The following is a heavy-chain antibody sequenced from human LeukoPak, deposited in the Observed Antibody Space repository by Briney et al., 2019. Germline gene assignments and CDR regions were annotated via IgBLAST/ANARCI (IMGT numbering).Heavy chain of an antibody. CDR1: GASISSSSW. J-gene: IGHJ4*02. D-gene: IGHD6-6*01. V-gene: IGHV4-4*02. Sequence: PSETLSLTCAVSGASISSSSWWTWVRQPPGKGLEWIGEIYHSGSTNYNPSLKSRVTISVDTSKNQFSLKLSSLTAADTAVYYCARLRRAARGHFDYWGQGTLVTVSS. CDR3: ARLRRAARGHFDY. CDR2: IYHSGST.